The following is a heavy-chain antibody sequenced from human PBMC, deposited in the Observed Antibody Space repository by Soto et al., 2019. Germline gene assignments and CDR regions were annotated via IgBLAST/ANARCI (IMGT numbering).Heavy chain of an antibody. J-gene: IGHJ4*02. CDR2: IYPGDSDT. Sequence: PGESLKISCKGSGYSFTSYWIGWVRQMPGKGLEWMGIIYPGDSDTRYSPSFQGQVTISADKSISTAYLQWSSLKASDTAMYYCGIVVVVAATTPGGYFDYWGQGTLVTVSS. CDR1: GYSFTSYW. CDR3: GIVVVVAATTPGGYFDY. V-gene: IGHV5-51*01. D-gene: IGHD2-15*01.